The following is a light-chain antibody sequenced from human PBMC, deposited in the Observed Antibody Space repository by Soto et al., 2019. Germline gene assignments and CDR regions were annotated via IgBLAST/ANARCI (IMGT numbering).Light chain of an antibody. V-gene: IGLV2-23*01. CDR3: CAYVSSNTLL. J-gene: IGLJ3*02. CDR2: EGS. CDR1: SSDVGGYDL. Sequence: QSALTQPASVSGSPGQSIPISCTGTSSDVGGYDLVSWYQQHPGKAPKLIIYEGSKRPSGISNRFSGSKSGNTASLIISGLQGDDEGDYYCCAYVSSNTLLFGGGTKLTVL.